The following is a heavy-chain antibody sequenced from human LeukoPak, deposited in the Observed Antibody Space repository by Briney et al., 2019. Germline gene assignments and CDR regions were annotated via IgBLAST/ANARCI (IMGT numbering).Heavy chain of an antibody. V-gene: IGHV4-59*01. CDR2: IYYSGST. CDR1: GGSISSYY. J-gene: IGHJ3*02. D-gene: IGHD3-9*01. CDR3: AKPTKPGYYDIFYDAFDI. Sequence: SGTLSLTCTVSGGSISSYYWRWIRQPPGKGLEWIGDIYYSGSTNYNPSLKSRVTISVDTSKNQFSLKLSSVTAADTAVYYCAKPTKPGYYDIFYDAFDIWGQGTMVTVSS.